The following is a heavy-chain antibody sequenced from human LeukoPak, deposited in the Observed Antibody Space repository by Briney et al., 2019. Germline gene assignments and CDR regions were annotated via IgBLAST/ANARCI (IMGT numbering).Heavy chain of an antibody. V-gene: IGHV1-69*13. CDR3: ARVKDCSGGSCYYFDY. CDR2: IIPIFGTA. D-gene: IGHD2-15*01. J-gene: IGHJ4*02. Sequence: ASVKVSCKASGGTFSSYAISWVRQAPGQGLEWMGGIIPIFGTANYAQKFQGRVTITADESTSTAYMELSSLRSEDTAVYYCARVKDCSGGSCYYFDYWGQGTLVTVSS. CDR1: GGTFSSYA.